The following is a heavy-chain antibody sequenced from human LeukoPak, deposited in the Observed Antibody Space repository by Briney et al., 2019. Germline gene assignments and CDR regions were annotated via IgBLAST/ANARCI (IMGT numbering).Heavy chain of an antibody. V-gene: IGHV1-46*01. Sequence: ASVTVSCKASGYTFTSYYMHWVRQAPGQGLEWMGIINPSGGSTSYAQKFQGRVTMTRDMSTSTVYMELSSLRSEDTAVYYCARAPPFIILWFGERYYMDVWGKGTTVTVSS. D-gene: IGHD3-10*01. CDR1: GYTFTSYY. J-gene: IGHJ6*03. CDR2: INPSGGST. CDR3: ARAPPFIILWFGERYYMDV.